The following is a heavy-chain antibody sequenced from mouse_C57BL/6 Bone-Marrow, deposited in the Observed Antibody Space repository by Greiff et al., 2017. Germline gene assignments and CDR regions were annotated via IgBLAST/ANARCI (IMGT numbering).Heavy chain of an antibody. J-gene: IGHJ1*03. D-gene: IGHD2-4*01. CDR2: IHPNSGST. V-gene: IGHV1-64*01. CDR1: GYTFTSYW. Sequence: QVQLQQPGAELVKPGASVKLSCKASGYTFTSYWMHWVKQRPGQGLEWIGMIHPNSGSTNYNEKFKSKATLTVDKSSSTAYMQLGSLTSEDSAVYYCARSDYDPWYFDVWGTGTTVTVSS. CDR3: ARSDYDPWYFDV.